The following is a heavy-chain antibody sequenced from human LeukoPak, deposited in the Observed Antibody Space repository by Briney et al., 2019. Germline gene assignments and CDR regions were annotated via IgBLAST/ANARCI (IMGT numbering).Heavy chain of an antibody. D-gene: IGHD3-16*01. Sequence: GGSLRLSCEASGFTFEDYGMSWFRQAPGKGPEWILYISATGNTKYYADSVRGRFSISRDNAKNSLYLQMNSLRAEDTAVYYCAREPVWGGEWFDPWGQGTLVTVSS. J-gene: IGHJ5*02. CDR1: GFTFEDYG. CDR2: ISATGNTK. CDR3: AREPVWGGEWFDP. V-gene: IGHV3-11*04.